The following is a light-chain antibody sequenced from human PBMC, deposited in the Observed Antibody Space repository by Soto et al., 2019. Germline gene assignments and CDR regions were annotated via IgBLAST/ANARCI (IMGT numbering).Light chain of an antibody. CDR2: AAS. J-gene: IGKJ3*01. CDR1: QSISNY. V-gene: IGKV1-39*01. CDR3: QQSYSTPFT. Sequence: DIQMTQSPSSLSASVGDRVTITCRASQSISNYLNWYQQKPGKAPKLLIYAASSLESGVPSRFSGSGSGTDCTLTISSLQPEDVATYYCQQSYSTPFTLGPGTKVDIK.